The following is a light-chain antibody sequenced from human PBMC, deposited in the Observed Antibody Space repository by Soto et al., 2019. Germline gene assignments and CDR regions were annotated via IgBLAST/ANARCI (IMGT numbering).Light chain of an antibody. CDR1: SSDVGGYKY. J-gene: IGLJ2*01. CDR3: SSYTHGNTVV. V-gene: IGLV2-14*03. CDR2: DVS. Sequence: QSALTQPASVSGSPGQSITISCTGTSSDVGGYKYVSWYQHHPGKAPKLMIYDVSNRPSGVSNRFSGSKSGNTASLTISGLQAEDEADYYFSSYTHGNTVVFGGGTKLTVL.